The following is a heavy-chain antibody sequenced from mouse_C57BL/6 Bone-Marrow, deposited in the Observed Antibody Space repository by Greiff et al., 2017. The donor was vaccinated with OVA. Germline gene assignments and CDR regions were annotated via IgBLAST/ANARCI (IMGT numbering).Heavy chain of an antibody. V-gene: IGHV1-15*01. D-gene: IGHD3-3*01. CDR3: TRGGLGYYCDY. J-gene: IGHJ2*01. CDR1: GYTFTDYE. Sequence: QVQLKESGAELVRPGASVTLSCKASGYTFTDYEMHWVKQTPVHGLEWIGAIDPETGGTAYNQKFKGKAILTADKSSSTAYMELRSLTSEDSAVYYCTRGGLGYYCDYGGQGTTLTVSS. CDR2: IDPETGGT.